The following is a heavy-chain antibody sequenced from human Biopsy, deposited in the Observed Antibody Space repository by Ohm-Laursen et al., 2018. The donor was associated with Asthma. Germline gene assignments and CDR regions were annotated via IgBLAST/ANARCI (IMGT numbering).Heavy chain of an antibody. V-gene: IGHV3-9*01. CDR2: ISWNSGSI. CDR1: GFTFDDYA. CDR3: AKGEWELLEANFDY. Sequence: RSLRLSCSASGFTFDDYAMHWVRQAPGKGLEWVSGISWNSGSIGYADSVKGRFTISRDNVKNSLYLQMNSLRAEDTALYYCAKGEWELLEANFDYWGQGTLVTVSS. J-gene: IGHJ4*02. D-gene: IGHD1-26*01.